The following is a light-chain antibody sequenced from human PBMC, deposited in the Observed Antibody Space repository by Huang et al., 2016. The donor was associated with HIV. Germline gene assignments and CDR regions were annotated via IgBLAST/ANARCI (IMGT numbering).Light chain of an antibody. CDR3: QQSRSLPRT. CDR1: ENIVYS. CDR2: AAS. J-gene: IGKJ4*01. V-gene: IGKV1-39*01. Sequence: EIQLTQSPSSLSASVGDGITITCRASENIVYSLSWFRQRPGRAPEDLIYAASRLHAGVPSKFSATGSGANFTLSIDGLGPEDFATYYCQQSRSLPRTYGGGTKVDI.